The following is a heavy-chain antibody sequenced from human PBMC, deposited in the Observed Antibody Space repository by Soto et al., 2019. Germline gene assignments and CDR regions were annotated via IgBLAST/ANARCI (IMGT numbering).Heavy chain of an antibody. CDR3: TKVRADYYDSSGRIDY. J-gene: IGHJ4*02. CDR2: ISGSGGST. V-gene: IGHV3-23*01. CDR1: GFTFSSYV. D-gene: IGHD3-22*01. Sequence: EVQLLESGGGLVQPGGSLRLSCAASGFTFSSYVMSWVRQAPGKGLEWVSAISGSGGSTYYGDSVKGRFTISRDNSKNTLYLQMNSLRAEDTAVYYCTKVRADYYDSSGRIDYWGQGTRVTVSS.